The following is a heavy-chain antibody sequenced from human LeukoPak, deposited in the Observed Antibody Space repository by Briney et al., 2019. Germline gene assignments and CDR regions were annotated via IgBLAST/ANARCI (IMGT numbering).Heavy chain of an antibody. CDR3: ARREAPHAFDI. D-gene: IGHD1-14*01. Sequence: AASVKVSCKASGGTFSSYAISWVRQAPGQGLEWMGGIIPIFGTANYAQKFQGRVTITTDESTSTAYMELSSLRSEDTAVYYCARREAPHAFDIWGQGTMVTVSS. CDR1: GGTFSSYA. J-gene: IGHJ3*02. CDR2: IIPIFGTA. V-gene: IGHV1-69*05.